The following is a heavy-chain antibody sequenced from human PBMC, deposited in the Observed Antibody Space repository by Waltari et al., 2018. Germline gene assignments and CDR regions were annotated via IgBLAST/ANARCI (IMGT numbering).Heavy chain of an antibody. Sequence: QVQLVQSGAEVKKPGASVKVSCKASGYTFTGYYMHWVRQAPGQGLEWMGRINPNSGGTNYAKKFQGRVTMTRDTSISTAYMELSRLRSDDTAVYYCARDGDLMVTGTNWFDPWGQGTLVTVSS. D-gene: IGHD5-18*01. CDR1: GYTFTGYY. J-gene: IGHJ5*02. CDR3: ARDGDLMVTGTNWFDP. V-gene: IGHV1-2*06. CDR2: INPNSGGT.